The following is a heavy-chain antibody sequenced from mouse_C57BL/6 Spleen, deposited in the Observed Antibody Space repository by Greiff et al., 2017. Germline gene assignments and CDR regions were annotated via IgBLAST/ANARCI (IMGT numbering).Heavy chain of an antibody. CDR1: GFTFSNYW. CDR2: IRLKSDNYAT. CDR3: TRGPSFDY. Sequence: EVMLVESGGGLVQPGGSMKLSCVASGFTFSNYWMNWVRQSPEKGLEWVAQIRLKSDNYATHYAESVKGRFTISRDDSKSSFYLQMTNLRAEDTVIYYCTRGPSFDYWGQGTTLTVSS. V-gene: IGHV6-3*01. J-gene: IGHJ2*01.